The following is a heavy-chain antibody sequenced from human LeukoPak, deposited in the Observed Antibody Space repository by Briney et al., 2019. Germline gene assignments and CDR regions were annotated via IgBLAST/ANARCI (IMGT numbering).Heavy chain of an antibody. D-gene: IGHD6-13*01. CDR2: INWNGGST. V-gene: IGHV3-20*04. CDR3: ARGHWTLGFDSSRWYWIDY. Sequence: GGSLRLSCAASGFTFDDYGMSWVRQAPGKGLEWVSGINWNGGSTGYADSVKGRFTISRDNSQNTLYLQMNSLRGDDAAVYYCARGHWTLGFDSSRWYWIDYWGQGTLVTVSS. J-gene: IGHJ4*02. CDR1: GFTFDDYG.